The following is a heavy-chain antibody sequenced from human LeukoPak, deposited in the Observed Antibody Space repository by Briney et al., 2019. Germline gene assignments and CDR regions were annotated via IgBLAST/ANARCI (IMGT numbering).Heavy chain of an antibody. J-gene: IGHJ4*02. CDR1: GYSFDHHD. CDR2: INWDGILI. V-gene: IGHV3-43D*03. Sequence: GGSQRLSCAASGYSFDHHDKHWLRHAPGRGLEWVSLINWDGILIYYGDSVRGRFTISRDNSKNSLFLQMHSLRAEDSAFYYCARDMTAHSSAVSGVPGDYWGQGTLVTVSS. D-gene: IGHD2-21*02. CDR3: ARDMTAHSSAVSGVPGDY.